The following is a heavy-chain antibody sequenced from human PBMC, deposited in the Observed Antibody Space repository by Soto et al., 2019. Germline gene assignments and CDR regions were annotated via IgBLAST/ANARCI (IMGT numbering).Heavy chain of an antibody. J-gene: IGHJ6*02. CDR1: GGNFASYA. D-gene: IGHD3-9*01. CDR2: IIPIFGTP. Sequence: SVKVSCKASGGNFASYAVFWVRQAPGQGLEWMGGIIPIFGTPTYAQKSQGRVTIKADKPTNTAYMEMNSLTFEDTAVYYCARSEGGYFYGMDVWGQGTTVTVSS. V-gene: IGHV1-69*06. CDR3: ARSEGGYFYGMDV.